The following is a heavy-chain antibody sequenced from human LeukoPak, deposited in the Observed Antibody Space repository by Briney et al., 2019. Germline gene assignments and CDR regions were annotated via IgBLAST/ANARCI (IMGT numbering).Heavy chain of an antibody. J-gene: IGHJ5*02. CDR2: IYYSGST. CDR1: GGSVSSGSYY. Sequence: SETLSLTCTVSGGSVSSGSYYWSWIRQPPGKGLEWIGYIYYSGSTNYNPSLKSRVTISVDTSKNQFSLKLSSVTAADTAVYYCAGNAYSRGWFDPWGQGTLVTVSS. CDR3: AGNAYSRGWFDP. V-gene: IGHV4-61*01. D-gene: IGHD4-11*01.